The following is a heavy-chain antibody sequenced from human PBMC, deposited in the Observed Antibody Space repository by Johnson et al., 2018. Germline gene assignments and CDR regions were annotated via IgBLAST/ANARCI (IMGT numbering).Heavy chain of an antibody. V-gene: IGHV3-9*01. D-gene: IGHD2/OR15-2a*01. CDR3: GKDIFYECSGNYRMDV. CDR1: GFTFDDYA. J-gene: IGHJ6*02. Sequence: VQLVQSGGGVVQAGRSLRLSCAASGFTFDDYAMHWVRQAPGKGLEWVSGISWNNGTIGYADSVKGRFTISRDNAKNSLYLQMNRLRAEDTALYYCGKDIFYECSGNYRMDVWGQGTTVTVSS. CDR2: ISWNNGTI.